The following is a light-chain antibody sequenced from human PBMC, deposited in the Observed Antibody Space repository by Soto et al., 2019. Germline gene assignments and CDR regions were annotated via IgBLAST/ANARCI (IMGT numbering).Light chain of an antibody. CDR1: RSVSTY. V-gene: IGKV3-11*01. J-gene: IGKJ5*01. CDR3: QQRTNWPSST. CDR2: DAS. Sequence: EIVLTQSPATLSLSPGERATLSCRASRSVSTYLAWYQRKPGQTPRLLIHDASNRATGIPDRFSGSGSGTDFTLTICSLEPEDFAVYYCQQRTNWPSSTFGQGTRLEIK.